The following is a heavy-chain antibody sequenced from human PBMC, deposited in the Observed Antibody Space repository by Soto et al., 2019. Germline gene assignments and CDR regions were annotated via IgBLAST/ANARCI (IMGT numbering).Heavy chain of an antibody. D-gene: IGHD2-2*01. CDR2: INSDGSST. CDR1: GFTFSSYW. CDR3: ARVEVVPAAILIYYYGMDV. V-gene: IGHV3-74*01. Sequence: GGSLRLSCAASGFTFSSYWMHWVRQAPGKGLVWVSRINSDGSSTSYADSVKGRFTISRDNAKNTLYLQMNSLRAEDTAVYYCARVEVVPAAILIYYYGMDVWGQGTTVTVSS. J-gene: IGHJ6*02.